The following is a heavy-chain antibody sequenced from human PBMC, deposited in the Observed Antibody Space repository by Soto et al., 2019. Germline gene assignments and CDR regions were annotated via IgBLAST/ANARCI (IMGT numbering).Heavy chain of an antibody. D-gene: IGHD3-16*01. J-gene: IGHJ6*02. CDR3: ARGGGGYYYYGMDV. V-gene: IGHV3-30-3*01. CDR1: GFTFSGYA. CDR2: ISYDGSSE. Sequence: QVQLVESGGGVVQPGRSLRLSCVASGFTFSGYAMHWVRQAPGKGLEWVTVISYDGSSEYYADSVKGRFTISRDSSKNTVYLQMNSLRAEDTAVYYWARGGGGYYYYGMDVWGQGTTVTVSS.